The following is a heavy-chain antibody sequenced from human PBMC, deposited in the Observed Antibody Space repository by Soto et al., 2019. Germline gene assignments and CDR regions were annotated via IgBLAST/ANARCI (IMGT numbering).Heavy chain of an antibody. Sequence: SETLSLTCTVSGGSISSSIYYWGWIRHPPGKGLEWIGSIYYIGSTYYNPSLKSRVTISVDTSKNQFSLKLSSVTAADTAVYYCPRYSSGWSRRRFDPWGPGTMITV. CDR1: GGSISSSIYY. V-gene: IGHV4-39*01. D-gene: IGHD6-19*01. CDR2: IYYIGST. CDR3: PRYSSGWSRRRFDP. J-gene: IGHJ5*02.